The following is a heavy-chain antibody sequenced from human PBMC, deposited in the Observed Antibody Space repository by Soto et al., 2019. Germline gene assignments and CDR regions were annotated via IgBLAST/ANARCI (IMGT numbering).Heavy chain of an antibody. CDR1: GGTFSSYT. J-gene: IGHJ4*02. Sequence: QLQLVQSGAEVREPGSSVQVSCKASGGTFSSYTVIWVRQAPGQGLEWMGGITPTLNIAKYAEKFQGRVTITADESTSTVNMHLSSLRSEDTAVYFCARGYYSGSNPSSFDYWGQGTLVAGSS. D-gene: IGHD1-26*01. CDR3: ARGYYSGSNPSSFDY. V-gene: IGHV1-69*01. CDR2: ITPTLNIA.